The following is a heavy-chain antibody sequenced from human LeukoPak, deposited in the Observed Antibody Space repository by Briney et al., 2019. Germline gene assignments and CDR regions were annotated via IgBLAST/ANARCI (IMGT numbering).Heavy chain of an antibody. CDR2: ISSSSSYI. V-gene: IGHV3-21*01. CDR1: GFTFSTYS. Sequence: GGSLRLSCAASGFTFSTYSLTWVRQAPGKGLEWVSSISSSSSYIYYADSVKGRFTISRDNAKNSLYLQMNNLRAEDTAVYYCARDLVFGELLPYSWFGPWGQGTLVTVSS. D-gene: IGHD3-10*02. J-gene: IGHJ5*02. CDR3: ARDLVFGELLPYSWFGP.